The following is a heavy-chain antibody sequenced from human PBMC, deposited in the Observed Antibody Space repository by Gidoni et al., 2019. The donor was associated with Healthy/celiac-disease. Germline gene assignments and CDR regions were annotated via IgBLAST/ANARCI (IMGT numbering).Heavy chain of an antibody. CDR3: ARHSIQQSNPYYFDY. D-gene: IGHD4-4*01. J-gene: IGHJ4*02. V-gene: IGHV4-39*01. CDR1: GGSISSRSYY. CDR2: IYYSGST. Sequence: QLQLQESGPGLVKPSETLSPTCTVSGGSISSRSYYWGWIRQPPGKGLEWIGSIYYSGSTYYNPSLKSRVTISVDTSKNQFSLKLSSVTAADTAVYYCARHSIQQSNPYYFDYWGQGTLVTVSS.